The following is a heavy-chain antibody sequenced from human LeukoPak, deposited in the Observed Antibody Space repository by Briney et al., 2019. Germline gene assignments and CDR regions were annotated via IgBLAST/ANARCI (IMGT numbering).Heavy chain of an antibody. CDR2: IIPIFGSA. J-gene: IGHJ3*02. CDR3: AREPYGSGKTDAFDI. D-gene: IGHD3-10*01. Sequence: GASVKVSCKASGGTFSSYAISWVRQAPGQGLEWMGGIIPIFGSANYAQKFQGRVTITADESTSTAYMELSSLRSEDTAVYYCAREPYGSGKTDAFDIWGQGTMVTVSS. CDR1: GGTFSSYA. V-gene: IGHV1-69*13.